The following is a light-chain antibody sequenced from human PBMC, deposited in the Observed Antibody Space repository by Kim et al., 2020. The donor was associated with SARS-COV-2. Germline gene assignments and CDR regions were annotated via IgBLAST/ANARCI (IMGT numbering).Light chain of an antibody. CDR2: DVN. Sequence: GQTITIACTGTSTNVGADNYDCWYQQHPATLPNLIFYDVNRRPSGVSSCFAGNKCATTASLTIAGHQTEEEASYHCSSYTSSSDVIFGGGTQLTVL. J-gene: IGLJ2*01. V-gene: IGLV2-14*03. CDR1: STNVGADNY. CDR3: SSYTSSSDVI.